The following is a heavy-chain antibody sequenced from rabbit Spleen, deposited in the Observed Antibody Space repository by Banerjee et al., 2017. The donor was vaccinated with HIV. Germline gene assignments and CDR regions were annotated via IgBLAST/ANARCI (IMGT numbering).Heavy chain of an antibody. Sequence: QEHLEESGGDLVKPGASLTLTCKASGLDFSKSYWICWVRQAPGKGLEWIACIDVIKSGSTYYASWAKGRFTISKTSSTTVTLQMTSLTAADTATYFCARDSAGREDFNLWGPGTLVTVS. V-gene: IGHV1S45*01. J-gene: IGHJ4*01. CDR3: ARDSAGREDFNL. CDR2: IDVIKSGST. D-gene: IGHD4-2*01. CDR1: GLDFSKSYW.